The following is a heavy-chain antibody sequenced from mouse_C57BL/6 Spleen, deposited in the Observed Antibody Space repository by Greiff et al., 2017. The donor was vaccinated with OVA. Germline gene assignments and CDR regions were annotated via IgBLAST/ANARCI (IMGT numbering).Heavy chain of an antibody. D-gene: IGHD1-1*01. CDR3: AREDTTVDGAMDY. J-gene: IGHJ4*01. CDR1: GYSITSGYY. V-gene: IGHV3-6*01. Sequence: EVKLLESGPGLVKPSQSLSLTCSVTGYSITSGYYWNWIRQFPGNKLEWMGYISYDGSNNYNPSLKNRISITRDTSKNQFFLKLNSVTTEDTATYYCAREDTTVDGAMDYWGQGTSVTVSS. CDR2: ISYDGSN.